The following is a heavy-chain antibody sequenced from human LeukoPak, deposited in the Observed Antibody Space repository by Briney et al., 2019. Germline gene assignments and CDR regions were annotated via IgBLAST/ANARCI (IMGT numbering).Heavy chain of an antibody. CDR3: ARAGEVVVAATDY. CDR1: GFTFSDHY. J-gene: IGHJ4*02. V-gene: IGHV3-11*06. Sequence: GGSLRLSCAASGFTFSDHYMSWIRQAPGKGLEWVSYISSSSSYTNYADSVKGRFTISRDNAKNSLYLQMSSLRAEDTAVYYCARAGEVVVAATDYWGQGTLVTVSS. CDR2: ISSSSSYT. D-gene: IGHD2-15*01.